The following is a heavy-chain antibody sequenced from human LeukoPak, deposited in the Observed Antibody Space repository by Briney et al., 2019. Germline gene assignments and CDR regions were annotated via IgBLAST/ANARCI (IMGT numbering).Heavy chain of an antibody. CDR2: ISYGGDIK. D-gene: IGHD4-4*01. J-gene: IGHJ5*02. Sequence: GGSLRLSCAASGFTFSDYGMPWVRQAPGKGLGWVAVISYGGDIKFYADSVKGRFTISRDNSKNTLYLQMNSLRAEDTAVYYCAKEGPEGYSNYFLPWFDPWGQGTLVTVSS. CDR3: AKEGPEGYSNYFLPWFDP. V-gene: IGHV3-30*18. CDR1: GFTFSDYG.